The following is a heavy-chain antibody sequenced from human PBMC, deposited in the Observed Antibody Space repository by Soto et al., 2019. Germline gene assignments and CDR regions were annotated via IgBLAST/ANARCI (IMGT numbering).Heavy chain of an antibody. Sequence: EVQLVESGGGLVQPGRSLRLSCAASGFTFDDNAIHWVRQAPGRGLEWVAGISWNGASIGYADSVKGRFTISRDNAKNSLHLQMNSLRSEDTALYYCANLPLYGSGFDCWGQGTLVTVSS. D-gene: IGHD3-10*01. V-gene: IGHV3-9*01. CDR1: GFTFDDNA. CDR3: ANLPLYGSGFDC. CDR2: ISWNGASI. J-gene: IGHJ4*02.